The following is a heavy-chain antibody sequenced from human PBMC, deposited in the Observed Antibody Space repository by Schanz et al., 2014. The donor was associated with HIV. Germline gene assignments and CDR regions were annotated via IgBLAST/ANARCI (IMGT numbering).Heavy chain of an antibody. CDR1: GFTFSYYG. D-gene: IGHD1-1*01. CDR3: TKEVPPDV. J-gene: IGHJ6*02. V-gene: IGHV3-33*06. CDR2: IWYDGGNK. Sequence: VQLLESGGGLVQPGGSLRLSCAASGFTFSYYGMYWVRQAPGKGPEWVAVIWYDGGNKYYEESVKGRFTISRDNSKNTLYLQMNSLRAEDTAVYYCTKEVPPDVWGQGTTVTVSS.